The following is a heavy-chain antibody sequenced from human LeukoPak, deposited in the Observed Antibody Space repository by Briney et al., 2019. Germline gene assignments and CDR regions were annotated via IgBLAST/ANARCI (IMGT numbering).Heavy chain of an antibody. CDR2: SSWNSGSI. V-gene: IGHV3-9*01. D-gene: IGHD2-15*01. J-gene: IGHJ4*02. CDR1: GFTFSSYW. Sequence: QPGGSLRLSCAASGFTFSSYWMHWVRQAPGKGLEWVSGSSWNSGSIGYADSVKGRFTISRDNAKNSLYLQMSSLRAEDTGVYYCATSRYSSGSVDDSWGQGTPVTVSS. CDR3: ATSRYSSGSVDDS.